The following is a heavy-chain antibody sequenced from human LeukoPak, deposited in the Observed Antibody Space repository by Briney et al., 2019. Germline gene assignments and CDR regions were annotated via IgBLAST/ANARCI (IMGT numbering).Heavy chain of an antibody. CDR2: IWYDGSNK. D-gene: IGHD6-19*01. CDR3: AKSLRSGWQRYFDY. J-gene: IGHJ4*02. V-gene: IGHV3-33*06. Sequence: GGSLRLSCAASGFTFSSYGMHWVRQAPGKGLEWVAVIWYDGSNKYYADSVKGRFTISRDNSKNTLYLQMNSLRAEDTAVYYRAKSLRSGWQRYFDYWGQGTLVTVSS. CDR1: GFTFSSYG.